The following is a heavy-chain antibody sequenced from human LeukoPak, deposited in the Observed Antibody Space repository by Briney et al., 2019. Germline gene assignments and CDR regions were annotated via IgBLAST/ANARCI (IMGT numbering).Heavy chain of an antibody. Sequence: GGSLRLSCAVSGITLSNYGMSWVRQAPGKGLEWVAGNSDSGGRTNYADSVKGRFTISRDNPKNTLILQMNSLRPEDTAVYFCAKRGVVIRVILVGFHKEAYYFDSWGQGALVTVSS. J-gene: IGHJ4*02. CDR2: NSDSGGRT. CDR3: AKRGVVIRVILVGFHKEAYYFDS. D-gene: IGHD3-22*01. V-gene: IGHV3-23*01. CDR1: GITLSNYG.